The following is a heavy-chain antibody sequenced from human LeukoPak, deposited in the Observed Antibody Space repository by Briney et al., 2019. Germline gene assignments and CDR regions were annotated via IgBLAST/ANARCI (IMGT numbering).Heavy chain of an antibody. D-gene: IGHD3-9*01. CDR2: ISWNSGSI. CDR3: AKDHFDWLFYYMDV. V-gene: IGHV3-9*01. Sequence: PGGSLRLSCVTSGFTFSNYGMHWVRQAPGKGLEWVSGISWNSGSIGYADSVKGRFTISRDNAKNSLYLQMNSLRAEDTALYYCAKDHFDWLFYYMDVWGKGTTVTISS. J-gene: IGHJ6*03. CDR1: GFTFSNYG.